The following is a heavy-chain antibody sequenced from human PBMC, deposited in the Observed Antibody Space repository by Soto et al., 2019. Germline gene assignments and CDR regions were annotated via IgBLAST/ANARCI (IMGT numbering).Heavy chain of an antibody. J-gene: IGHJ5*02. D-gene: IGHD3-22*01. V-gene: IGHV5-10-1*01. CDR3: ARHPSPGNYDSSGYYLADP. CDR1: GYSFTSYW. CDR2: IDPSDSYT. Sequence: GESLKISCKGSGYSFTSYWISWVRQMPGKGLEWMGRIDPSDSYTNYSPSFQGHVTISADKSTSTAYLQWSSLKASDTAMYYCARHPSPGNYDSSGYYLADPWGQGTLVTVSS.